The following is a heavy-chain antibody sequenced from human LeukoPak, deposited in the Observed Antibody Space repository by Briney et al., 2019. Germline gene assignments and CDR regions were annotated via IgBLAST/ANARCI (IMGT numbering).Heavy chain of an antibody. Sequence: PSETLSLTCTVSGGSISGYYWSWIRQSPGKGLVWIGYIYYSGSTNSNPSLKSRVTISEDMSKNQFSLKLSSVTAADTALYYCARHFTYYYDSSGYPRDAFGIWGQGTMVTVSP. J-gene: IGHJ3*02. CDR3: ARHFTYYYDSSGYPRDAFGI. V-gene: IGHV4-59*08. CDR1: GGSISGYY. CDR2: IYYSGST. D-gene: IGHD3-22*01.